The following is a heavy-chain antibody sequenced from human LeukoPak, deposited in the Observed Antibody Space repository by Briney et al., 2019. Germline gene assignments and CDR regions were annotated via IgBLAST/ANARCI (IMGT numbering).Heavy chain of an antibody. CDR3: ARMGPYWDGCSLVGNGFDY. CDR1: GSTFSDYY. Sequence: GGSLRLSCAASGSTFSDYYMSWIRQAPGKGLEWVSYISSSGSTTYYADSVKGRFTISRDNAKNSLYLQMNSLRAEDTAVYYCARMGPYWDGCSLVGNGFDYWGQGTLVTVSS. V-gene: IGHV3-11*04. J-gene: IGHJ4*02. D-gene: IGHD5-18*01. CDR2: ISSSGSTT.